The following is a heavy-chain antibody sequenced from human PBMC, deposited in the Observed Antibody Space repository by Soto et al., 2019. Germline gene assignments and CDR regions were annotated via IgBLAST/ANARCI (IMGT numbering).Heavy chain of an antibody. CDR2: ISAYNGNT. J-gene: IGHJ6*02. CDR1: GYTFTSYG. Sequence: QVQLVQSGAEVKKPGASVKVSCKASGYTFTSYGISWVRQAPGQGLEWMGWISAYNGNTDYAQKVQGRVTMTTDTSTSTIYMELKSLRSDDTGVYYFARVRAELGYCRGASCLPYQDGMDVWGQGTTVTVSS. V-gene: IGHV1-18*01. D-gene: IGHD2-15*01. CDR3: ARVRAELGYCRGASCLPYQDGMDV.